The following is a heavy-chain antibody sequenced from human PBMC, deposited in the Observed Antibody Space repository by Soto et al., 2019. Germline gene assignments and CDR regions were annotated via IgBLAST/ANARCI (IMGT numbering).Heavy chain of an antibody. CDR2: IYPGDSDT. J-gene: IGHJ6*02. D-gene: IGHD1-7*01. CDR1: GYSFTSYW. V-gene: IGHV5-51*01. CDR3: ARARYNWNYLGYYYYYGMGV. Sequence: GESLKISCKGSGYSFTSYWIGWVRQMPGKGLEWMGIIYPGDSDTRYSPSFQGQVTISADKSISTAYLQWSSLKASDTAMYHCARARYNWNYLGYYYYYGMGVWGQGTTVTVSS.